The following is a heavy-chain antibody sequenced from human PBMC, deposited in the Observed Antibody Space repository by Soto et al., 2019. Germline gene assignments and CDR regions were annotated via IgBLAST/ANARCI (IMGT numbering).Heavy chain of an antibody. CDR2: IYYSGST. CDR1: GGSISSGGYY. V-gene: IGHV4-31*03. D-gene: IGHD3-22*01. J-gene: IGHJ4*02. CDR3: AREVDSSGYYMDL. Sequence: SETLSLTCTVSGGSISSGGYYWSWIRQHPGKGLEWIGYIYYSGSTYYNPSLKSRVTISVDTSKNQFSLKLSSVTAADTAVYYCAREVDSSGYYMDLWGQGTLVTVSS.